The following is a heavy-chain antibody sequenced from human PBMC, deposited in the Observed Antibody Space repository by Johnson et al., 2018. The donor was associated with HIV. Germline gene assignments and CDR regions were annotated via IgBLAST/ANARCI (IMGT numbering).Heavy chain of an antibody. D-gene: IGHD6-19*01. CDR3: ARDKFTGRQWLSYDDAFDI. Sequence: VQLVESGGGLVQPGGSLRLSCAASGFTFSSYAMSWVRQAPGKGLEWVSAISGTGGSTYHADSVKGRFTISRDNAKNSLYLQMNSLRAEYTAVYYCARDKFTGRQWLSYDDAFDIWGQGTMVTVSS. CDR1: GFTFSSYA. CDR2: ISGTGGST. J-gene: IGHJ3*02. V-gene: IGHV3-23*04.